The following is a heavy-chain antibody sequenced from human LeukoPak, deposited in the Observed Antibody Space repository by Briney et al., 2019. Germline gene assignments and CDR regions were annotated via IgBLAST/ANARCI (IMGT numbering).Heavy chain of an antibody. J-gene: IGHJ4*02. CDR2: IYYSGST. V-gene: IGHV4-39*07. CDR3: ASHPMDDFWSGYLF. D-gene: IGHD3-3*01. CDR1: GGSISSSSYY. Sequence: PSETLSLTCTVSGGSISSSSYYWGWIRQPPGKGLEWIGSIYYSGSTYYNPSLKSRVTISVDTSKNQFSLKLSSVTAADTAVYYCASHPMDDFWSGYLFWGQGTLVTVSS.